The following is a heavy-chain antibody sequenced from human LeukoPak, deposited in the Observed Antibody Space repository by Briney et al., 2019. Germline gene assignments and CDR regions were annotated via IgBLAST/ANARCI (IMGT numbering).Heavy chain of an antibody. CDR3: ARDRGYSFDTPYRYFDY. Sequence: KTSQTLSLTCTVSGGSISSGGNYWSWLRQLQGKGLEWIGYIYYVGNTNYNPSLKSRLSMSVDTSNNQFSLRLTSVTAADTAVYYCARDRGYSFDTPYRYFDYWAQGTLVTVSS. J-gene: IGHJ4*02. V-gene: IGHV4-31*03. D-gene: IGHD5-18*01. CDR2: IYYVGNT. CDR1: GGSISSGGNY.